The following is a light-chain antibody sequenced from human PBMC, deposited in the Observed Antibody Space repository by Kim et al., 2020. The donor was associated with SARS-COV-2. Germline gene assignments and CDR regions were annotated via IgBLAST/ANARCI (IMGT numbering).Light chain of an antibody. V-gene: IGKV3-15*01. J-gene: IGKJ4*01. CDR3: QQYDNWPPLT. CDR1: QSVRSN. Sequence: SPGERATLSCRASQSVRSNLAWYQQKRGQAPRLLIYSASTRATGIPARFSGSGSGTEFTLTISSLQSEDFAVYYCQQYDNWPPLTFGGGTRVEIK. CDR2: SAS.